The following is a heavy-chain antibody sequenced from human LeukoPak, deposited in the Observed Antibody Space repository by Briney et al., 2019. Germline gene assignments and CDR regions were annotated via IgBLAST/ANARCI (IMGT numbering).Heavy chain of an antibody. CDR2: INHSGST. D-gene: IGHD2-2*01. V-gene: IGHV4-34*01. Sequence: SETLSFTCAVYGGSFSGYYWSWIRQPPGKGLEWIGEINHSGSTNYNPSLKSRVTISVDTSKNQFSLKLSSVTAADTAVYYCARVAPAAMSYWGQGTLVTVSS. CDR3: ARVAPAAMSY. CDR1: GGSFSGYY. J-gene: IGHJ4*02.